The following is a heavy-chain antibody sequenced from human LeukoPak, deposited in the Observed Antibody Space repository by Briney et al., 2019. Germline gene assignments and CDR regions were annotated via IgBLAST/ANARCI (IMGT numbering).Heavy chain of an antibody. J-gene: IGHJ3*02. Sequence: SETLSLTCTVSGGSISSYYWSWIRQPPGKGLEWIGYIYTSGSTNYNPSLKSRVTISVDTSKNQFSLKLSSVTAADTAVYYCARPHSSLDYAFDIWGQGTMVTVSS. D-gene: IGHD3-22*01. CDR2: IYTSGST. V-gene: IGHV4-4*09. CDR3: ARPHSSLDYAFDI. CDR1: GGSISSYY.